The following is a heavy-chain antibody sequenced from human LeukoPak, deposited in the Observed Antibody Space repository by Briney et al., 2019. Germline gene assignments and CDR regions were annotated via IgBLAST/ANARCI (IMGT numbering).Heavy chain of an antibody. V-gene: IGHV3-33*01. CDR1: GFTFSSYG. D-gene: IGHD2-2*01. CDR3: ARDLYCSSTSCSYLFDY. CDR2: IWYDGSNK. Sequence: GGSLRLSCAASGFTFSSYGMRWVRQAPGKGLEWVAVIWYDGSNKYYADSVKGRFTISRDNSKNTLYLQMNSLRAEDTAVYYCARDLYCSSTSCSYLFDYWGQGTLVTVSS. J-gene: IGHJ4*02.